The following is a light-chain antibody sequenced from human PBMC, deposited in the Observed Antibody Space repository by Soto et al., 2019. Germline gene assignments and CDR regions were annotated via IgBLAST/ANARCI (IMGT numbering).Light chain of an antibody. Sequence: DIQMPQSPSSLSASVGDRVTITCQASQDISNYLNWYQQKPGKAPQLLIYDASNLETGVPSRFSGSGSGTDFTFTISSLQPEDIATYYGQQYDNLPITFGQGTRLEIK. CDR3: QQYDNLPIT. J-gene: IGKJ5*01. CDR1: QDISNY. V-gene: IGKV1-33*01. CDR2: DAS.